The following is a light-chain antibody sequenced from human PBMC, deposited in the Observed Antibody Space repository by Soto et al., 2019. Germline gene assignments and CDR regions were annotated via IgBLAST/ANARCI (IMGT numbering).Light chain of an antibody. V-gene: IGKV3-15*01. Sequence: EIVMTQSPATLSVSPGERATLSCRASQSVSSNLAWYQQKPGQAPRLLIYGASTRATGIPARFSGSGSGTEFTLPISNLQSEDFAVYYCQQYNNWPGTFGQGTKVEIK. J-gene: IGKJ1*01. CDR3: QQYNNWPGT. CDR1: QSVSSN. CDR2: GAS.